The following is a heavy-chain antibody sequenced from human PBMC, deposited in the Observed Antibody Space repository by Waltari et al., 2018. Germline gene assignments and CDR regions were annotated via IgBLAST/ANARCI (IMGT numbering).Heavy chain of an antibody. V-gene: IGHV3-74*01. J-gene: IGHJ5*01. CDR1: GFTLSRHW. CDR2: INGDGSSA. Sequence: EVQLVESGGGLVQPGGSLRLSCAASGFTLSRHWMHWVRQAPGKGLVWVSRINGDGSSASYAASVKGRFTISRDNAKNTVYLQMDSLRGEDTAVYYCARGTYYYDNSGPYFDSWGQGTLVTVTS. CDR3: ARGTYYYDNSGPYFDS. D-gene: IGHD3-22*01.